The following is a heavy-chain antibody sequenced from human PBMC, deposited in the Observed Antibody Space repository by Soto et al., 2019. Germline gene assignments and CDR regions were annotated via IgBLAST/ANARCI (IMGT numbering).Heavy chain of an antibody. J-gene: IGHJ6*02. CDR2: ISSSSYI. D-gene: IGHD2-8*01. CDR1: GFTFSSYS. Sequence: GGSLRLSCAASGFTFSSYSMNWVRQAPGKGLEWVSSISSSSYIYYADSVKGRFTISRDNAKNSLYLQMNSLRAEDTAVYYCARVWCRSGNYYYYGMDVWGQGTTVTVSS. CDR3: ARVWCRSGNYYYYGMDV. V-gene: IGHV3-21*01.